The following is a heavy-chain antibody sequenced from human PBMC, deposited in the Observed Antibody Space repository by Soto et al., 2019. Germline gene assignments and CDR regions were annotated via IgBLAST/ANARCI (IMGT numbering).Heavy chain of an antibody. CDR2: IYYSGST. CDR3: ARAADDFWSGYYGSRARVDYMDV. J-gene: IGHJ6*03. CDR1: GGSISSYY. Sequence: SETLSLTCTVSGGSISSYYWSWIRQPPGKGLEWIGYIYYSGSTNYNPSLKSRVTISVDTSKNQFSLKLSSVTAADTAVYYCARAADDFWSGYYGSRARVDYMDVWGKGTTVTAP. D-gene: IGHD3-3*01. V-gene: IGHV4-59*01.